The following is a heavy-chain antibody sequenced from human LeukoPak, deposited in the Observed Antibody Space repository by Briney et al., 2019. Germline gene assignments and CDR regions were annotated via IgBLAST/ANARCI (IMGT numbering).Heavy chain of an antibody. J-gene: IGHJ4*02. CDR3: AKRTGYSSSWYFGIDY. D-gene: IGHD6-13*01. CDR1: GFTFSSYG. V-gene: IGHV3-30*02. Sequence: GGSLRLSCAASGFTFSSYGMHWVRQAPGKGLEWVAFIRYDGSNKYYADSVKGRFTISRDNSKNTLYLQMNSLRAEDTAVYYCAKRTGYSSSWYFGIDYWGQGTLVTVSS. CDR2: IRYDGSNK.